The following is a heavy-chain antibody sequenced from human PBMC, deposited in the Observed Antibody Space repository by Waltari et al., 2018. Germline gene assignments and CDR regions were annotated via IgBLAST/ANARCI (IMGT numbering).Heavy chain of an antibody. J-gene: IGHJ4*02. CDR3: AKARSGGSSGWTFDY. V-gene: IGHV3-30*18. D-gene: IGHD6-19*01. CDR1: GFTFSSYG. CDR2: IWYDGSNK. Sequence: QVQLVESGGGVVQPGRSLRLSCAASGFTFSSYGMHWVRQAPGKGLEWVAVIWYDGSNKYYADSVKGRFTISRDNSKNTLYLQMNSLRAEDTAMYYCAKARSGGSSGWTFDYWGQGTLVTVSS.